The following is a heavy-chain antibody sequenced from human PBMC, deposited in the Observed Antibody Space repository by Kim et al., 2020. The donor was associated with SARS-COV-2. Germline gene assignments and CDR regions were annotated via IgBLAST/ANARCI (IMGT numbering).Heavy chain of an antibody. J-gene: IGHJ4*02. CDR1: GFTFSSYA. V-gene: IGHV3-30*04. D-gene: IGHD5-18*01. Sequence: GGSLRLSCAASGFTFSSYAMHWVRQAPGKGLEWVAVISYDGSNKYYADSVKGRFTISRDNSKNTLYLQMNSLRAEDTAVYYCARDRGNTAMVTNFDYWGQGTLVTVSS. CDR3: ARDRGNTAMVTNFDY. CDR2: ISYDGSNK.